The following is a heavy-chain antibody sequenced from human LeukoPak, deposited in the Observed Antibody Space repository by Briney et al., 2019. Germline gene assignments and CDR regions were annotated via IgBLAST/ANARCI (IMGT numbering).Heavy chain of an antibody. CDR3: ASTPNGVAAIYFDY. V-gene: IGHV3-30*04. D-gene: IGHD2-15*01. J-gene: IGHJ4*02. Sequence: GGPLRLSCAPSGFTFSNYAMHWVRQVPGKGLEWVAVISYAGSNEHYADSVKGRFTISRDNSKNTLFLQMNSLRAEDTAVYYCASTPNGVAAIYFDYWGQGTLVTVSS. CDR2: ISYAGSNE. CDR1: GFTFSNYA.